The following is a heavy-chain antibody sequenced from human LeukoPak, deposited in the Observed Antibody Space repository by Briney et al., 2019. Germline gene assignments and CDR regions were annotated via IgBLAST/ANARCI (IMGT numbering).Heavy chain of an antibody. Sequence: GGSLRLSCAASAFTFSNYLMSWVRQAPGKGLEWVANIKEDGSEINYVDSVKGRFTISRDNAKNSLYLQMNSLRVDDTAVYCCARDRGYSTFDYWGQGTLVTVSS. D-gene: IGHD2-15*01. CDR1: AFTFSNYL. CDR3: ARDRGYSTFDY. V-gene: IGHV3-7*01. CDR2: IKEDGSEI. J-gene: IGHJ4*02.